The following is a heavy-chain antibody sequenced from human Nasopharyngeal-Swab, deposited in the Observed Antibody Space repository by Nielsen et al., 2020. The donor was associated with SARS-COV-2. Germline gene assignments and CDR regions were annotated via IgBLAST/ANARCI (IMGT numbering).Heavy chain of an antibody. CDR3: TTDREIQLWLKGYFDY. D-gene: IGHD5-18*01. CDR1: GFTFSNAW. CDR2: IKSKTDGGTT. Sequence: GESLKISCAASGFTFSNAWMSWVRQAQGKGLEWAGRIKSKTDGGTTDYAAPVKGRFTISRDDSKNTLYLQMNSLKTEDTAVYYCTTDREIQLWLKGYFDYWGQGTLVTVSS. J-gene: IGHJ4*02. V-gene: IGHV3-15*01.